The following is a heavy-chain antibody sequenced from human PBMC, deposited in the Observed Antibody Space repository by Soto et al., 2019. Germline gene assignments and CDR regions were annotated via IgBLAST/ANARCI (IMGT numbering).Heavy chain of an antibody. CDR3: ARGGAMIATYYYYGMDV. J-gene: IGHJ6*02. V-gene: IGHV4-34*01. CDR2: INHSGST. Sequence: PSETLSLTCAVYGGSFSGYYWSWIRQPPGKGLEWIGEINHSGSTNYNPSLKSRVTISVDTSKNQFSLKLSSVTAADTAVYYCARGGAMIATYYYYGMDVWGQGTTVTVSS. D-gene: IGHD3-22*01. CDR1: GGSFSGYY.